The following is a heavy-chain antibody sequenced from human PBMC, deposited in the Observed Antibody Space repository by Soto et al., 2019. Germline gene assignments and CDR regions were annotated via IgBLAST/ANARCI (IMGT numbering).Heavy chain of an antibody. D-gene: IGHD6-25*01. V-gene: IGHV3-30*18. Sequence: QVQLVESGGGVVQPGRSLRLSCAASGFTFSSYGMHWVRQAPGNGLEWVAVISYDGSNKYYADSVKGRFTISRDNSKNTXXXXXXSLRAEDTAVYYCAKDRRPNYYYGMDVWGQGTTVTVSS. CDR1: GFTFSSYG. J-gene: IGHJ6*02. CDR3: AKDRRPNYYYGMDV. CDR2: ISYDGSNK.